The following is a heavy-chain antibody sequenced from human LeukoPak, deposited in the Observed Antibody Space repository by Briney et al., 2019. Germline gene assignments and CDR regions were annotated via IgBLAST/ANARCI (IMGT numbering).Heavy chain of an antibody. CDR3: ARDYGSGIDC. V-gene: IGHV3-33*01. J-gene: IGHJ4*02. Sequence: GRSLRLSCAASGLTFSSYGMHWVRRAPGKGLEWVALIWFDGSNKYYVGSVKGRFTISRDNSKNTLYLQMNSLRAEDTAVYYCARDYGSGIDCWGQGTLVTVSS. CDR1: GLTFSSYG. CDR2: IWFDGSNK. D-gene: IGHD3-10*01.